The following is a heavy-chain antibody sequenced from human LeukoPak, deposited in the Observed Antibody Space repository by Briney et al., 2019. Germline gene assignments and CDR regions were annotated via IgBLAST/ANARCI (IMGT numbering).Heavy chain of an antibody. CDR1: GGSISSSSYY. CDR2: IYYSGST. Sequence: SETLSLTCTVSGGSISSSSYYWGWIRQPPGKGLEWIGSIYYSGSTYYNPSLKSRVTISVDTSKNQFSLKLSSVTAADTAVYYCASSHPSLHSSGSPPKGAFDIWGQGTMVTVSS. V-gene: IGHV4-39*01. D-gene: IGHD3-22*01. J-gene: IGHJ3*02. CDR3: ASSHPSLHSSGSPPKGAFDI.